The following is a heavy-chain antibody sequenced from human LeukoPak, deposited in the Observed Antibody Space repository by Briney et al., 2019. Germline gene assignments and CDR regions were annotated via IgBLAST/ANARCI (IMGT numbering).Heavy chain of an antibody. CDR1: GFNFRVYS. CDR3: TRDIRLTTDRDAFDV. CDR2: ISGTAWTI. Sequence: GVSLRLSCVASGFNFRVYSMNWVRQAPGKGPEWVSSISGTAWTIYDSDSVKGRFTTSRDNAKNSLYLQMNSLRPEDTAVYFCTRDIRLTTDRDAFDVWGQGTMVTVSS. J-gene: IGHJ3*01. D-gene: IGHD1-14*01. V-gene: IGHV3-21*01.